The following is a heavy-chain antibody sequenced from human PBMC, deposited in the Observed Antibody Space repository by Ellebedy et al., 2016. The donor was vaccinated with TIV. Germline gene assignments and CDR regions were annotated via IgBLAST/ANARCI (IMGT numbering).Heavy chain of an antibody. J-gene: IGHJ4*02. D-gene: IGHD3-16*01. CDR3: ARGWGRDTAVDY. CDR2: ISGSGGST. Sequence: GGSLRLSCAASGFMFSNHAMSWVRQAPGKGLEWVSSISGSGGSTFNADSVRGRFTISRDNSKNTLYLQMNSLRADDTAVYYCARGWGRDTAVDYWGQGTLVTVSS. CDR1: GFMFSNHA. V-gene: IGHV3-23*01.